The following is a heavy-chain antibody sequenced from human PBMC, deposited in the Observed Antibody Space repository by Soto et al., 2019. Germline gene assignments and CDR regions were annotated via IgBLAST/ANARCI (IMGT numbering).Heavy chain of an antibody. CDR3: ASSRNSFDI. J-gene: IGHJ3*02. CDR1: GFSFSNYA. CDR2: ISSDGNNK. V-gene: IGHV3-30-3*01. Sequence: VELVESGGGVVQPGRSLRLSCATSGFSFSNYANQWVRQAPGKGLDWVAVISSDGNNKYYADSVKGRFTISRDNSKNTSYLQMNSLRVEDTDVYYCASSRNSFDIRGQGTMVIVSS.